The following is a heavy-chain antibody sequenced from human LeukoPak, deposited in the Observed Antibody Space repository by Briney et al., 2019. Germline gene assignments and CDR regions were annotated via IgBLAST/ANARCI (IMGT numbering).Heavy chain of an antibody. CDR2: IIPIFGTA. J-gene: IGHJ4*02. CDR3: ARDPVRGTSMFHMDY. CDR1: GGTFSSYA. Sequence: ASVKVSCKASGGTFSSYAINWVRQAPGQGLEWMGRIIPIFGTANYAQKFQGRVTITTDESTSTAYMELSSLRSEDTAVYYCARDPVRGTSMFHMDYWGQGTLVTVSS. V-gene: IGHV1-69*05. D-gene: IGHD3-10*01.